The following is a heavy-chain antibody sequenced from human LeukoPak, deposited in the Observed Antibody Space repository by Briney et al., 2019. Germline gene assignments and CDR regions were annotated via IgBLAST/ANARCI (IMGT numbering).Heavy chain of an antibody. D-gene: IGHD3-22*01. V-gene: IGHV4-59*08. Sequence: SETLSLTCAVYGGSFSGYYWSWIRQPPGKGLDWIGYVYYSGSSNYNPSLKSRVTISVDTSKNQFSLKLSSVTAADTAVYYCARHYDSSGYWYYFDYWGQGALVTVPS. CDR2: VYYSGSS. CDR3: ARHYDSSGYWYYFDY. J-gene: IGHJ4*02. CDR1: GGSFSGYY.